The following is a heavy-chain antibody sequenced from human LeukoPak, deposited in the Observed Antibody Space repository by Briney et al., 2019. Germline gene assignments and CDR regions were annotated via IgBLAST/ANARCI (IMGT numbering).Heavy chain of an antibody. D-gene: IGHD4-17*01. CDR2: IGDSGGST. V-gene: IGHV3-23*01. J-gene: IGHJ4*02. CDR3: AKGGSLTTVTHFDY. CDR1: GFTFSTYG. Sequence: GGSLRLSCAASGFTFSTYGMNWVRQAPGKGLEWVSGIGDSGGSTYYADSVKGRFTISRDNSKNTLYLQMNSLRAEDTAVYYCAKGGSLTTVTHFDYWGQGTLVTVSS.